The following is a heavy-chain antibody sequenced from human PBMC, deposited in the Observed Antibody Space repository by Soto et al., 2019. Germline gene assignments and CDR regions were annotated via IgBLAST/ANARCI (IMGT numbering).Heavy chain of an antibody. J-gene: IGHJ6*02. V-gene: IGHV3-30*18. CDR2: ISYDGGNK. D-gene: IGHD2-15*01. Sequence: QVQLVESGGGVVQPGRSLRLSCAASRFTFSSYAMHWVRQAPGKGLEWVATISYDGGNKYYPDSLKGRFTISRDNSKTTLYLQMNSLRAEDTAVYYCAKALVGLVTPYYGMDVWGPGTTVTVSS. CDR3: AKALVGLVTPYYGMDV. CDR1: RFTFSSYA.